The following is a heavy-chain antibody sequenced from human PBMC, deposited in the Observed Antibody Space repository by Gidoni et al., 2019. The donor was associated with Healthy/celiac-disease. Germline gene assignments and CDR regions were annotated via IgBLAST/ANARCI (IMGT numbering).Heavy chain of an antibody. CDR1: GGSISSGGYS. J-gene: IGHJ4*02. D-gene: IGHD2-2*01. V-gene: IGHV4-31*03. Sequence: QVQLQESGPGLVKPSQTLSLTCTVSGGSISSGGYSWSWIRQHPGKGLEWIGYIYYSGSTSYNPSLKSRVTISVDTSKNQFSLKLSSVPAADTAVYYCARAAGGVTSVIYFDYWGQGTLVTVSS. CDR3: ARAAGGVTSVIYFDY. CDR2: IYYSGST.